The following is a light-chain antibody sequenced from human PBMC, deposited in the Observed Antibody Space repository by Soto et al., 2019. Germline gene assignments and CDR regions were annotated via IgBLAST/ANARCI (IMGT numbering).Light chain of an antibody. Sequence: EIVLTHSPATLSLSPGERATLSFRASQSVSSYLAWYQQKPGQAPRLLIYDASNRATGIPARFSGSGSGTDFTLTISSLEPEDFAVYYCQQRSNWITFGQGTRLEIK. CDR3: QQRSNWIT. CDR1: QSVSSY. V-gene: IGKV3-11*01. J-gene: IGKJ5*01. CDR2: DAS.